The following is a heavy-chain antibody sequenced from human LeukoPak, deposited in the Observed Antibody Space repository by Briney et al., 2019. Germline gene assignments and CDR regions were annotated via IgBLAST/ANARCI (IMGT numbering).Heavy chain of an antibody. J-gene: IGHJ6*02. Sequence: GGSLRLSCITSGLTFGDFAMSWFRRAPGKGLEWVGFIRSKAYGGTTESVASVKGRFTISRDDSKSIAYLQMNNLEAEDTAVYYCARKAGTDPYYYYGMDVWGQGTTVTVSS. CDR2: IRSKAYGGTT. V-gene: IGHV3-49*03. D-gene: IGHD6-13*01. CDR3: ARKAGTDPYYYYGMDV. CDR1: GLTFGDFA.